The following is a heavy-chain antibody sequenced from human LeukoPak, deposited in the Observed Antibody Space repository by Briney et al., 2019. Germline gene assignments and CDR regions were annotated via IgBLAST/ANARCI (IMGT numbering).Heavy chain of an antibody. J-gene: IGHJ4*02. V-gene: IGHV4-59*12. Sequence: SETLSLTCTVSGGSISSYYWSWIRQPPGKGLEWIGYIYYSGSTNYNPSLKSRVTISVDTSKNQFSLKLSSVTAADTAVYYCARDTVFDRSRNLYCGGDCHSMYFDYWGQGTLVTVSS. D-gene: IGHD2-21*02. CDR1: GGSISSYY. CDR2: IYYSGST. CDR3: ARDTVFDRSRNLYCGGDCHSMYFDY.